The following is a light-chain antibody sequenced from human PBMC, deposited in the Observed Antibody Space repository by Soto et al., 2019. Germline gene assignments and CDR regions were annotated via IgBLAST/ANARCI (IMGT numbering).Light chain of an antibody. J-gene: IGKJ2*01. CDR2: AAS. Sequence: IQLTQSPSSLSATVGDRLTLTCRASQDITTYLDWYQQKPGKAPALLIYAASTLQSGVPSRFSGSGSGTDFTLTISSLQPEDFATYYCQQRYTYPFTFGQGTKLEIK. CDR3: QQRYTYPFT. CDR1: QDITTY. V-gene: IGKV1-9*01.